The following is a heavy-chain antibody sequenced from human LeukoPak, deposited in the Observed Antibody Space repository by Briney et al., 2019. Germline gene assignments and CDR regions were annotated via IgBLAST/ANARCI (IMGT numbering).Heavy chain of an antibody. J-gene: IGHJ4*02. Sequence: GGALRLSCAASGFTFSSYAMSWVRQAPGKGLEWVSAISGSGGSTYYADSVKGRFTISRDNSNNTLYLQMNSLRAGDTAVYYCAKDRRVFDYWGEGTLVTVSS. D-gene: IGHD3-3*01. CDR2: ISGSGGST. CDR1: GFTFSSYA. CDR3: AKDRRVFDY. V-gene: IGHV3-23*01.